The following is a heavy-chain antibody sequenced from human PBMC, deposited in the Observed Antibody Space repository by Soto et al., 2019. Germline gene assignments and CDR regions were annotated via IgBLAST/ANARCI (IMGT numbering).Heavy chain of an antibody. CDR3: AARGIAAAGKFVYRVGNGNYGMDV. J-gene: IGHJ6*02. CDR2: IVVGSGNT. Sequence: GASVKVSCKASGFTFTSSAVQWVRQARGQRLEWIGWIVVGSGNTNYAQKFQERVTITRDMSTSTAYMELSSLRSEDTAVYYCAARGIAAAGKFVYRVGNGNYGMDVWGQGTTVTVSS. V-gene: IGHV1-58*01. D-gene: IGHD6-13*01. CDR1: GFTFTSSA.